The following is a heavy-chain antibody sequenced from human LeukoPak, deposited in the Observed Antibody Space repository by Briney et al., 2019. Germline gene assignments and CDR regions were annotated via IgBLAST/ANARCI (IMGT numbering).Heavy chain of an antibody. CDR2: ISYDGSNK. V-gene: IGHV3-30-3*01. CDR1: GFTFSSYA. D-gene: IGHD6-13*01. J-gene: IGHJ4*02. CDR3: ARAPRYSSSWYAYFDY. Sequence: PGGSLRLSCAASGFTFSSYAMHWVRQAPGKGLEWVAVISYDGSNKYYADSVKGRLTISRDNSKNTLYLQMNSLRAEDTAVYYCARAPRYSSSWYAYFDYWGQGTLVTVSS.